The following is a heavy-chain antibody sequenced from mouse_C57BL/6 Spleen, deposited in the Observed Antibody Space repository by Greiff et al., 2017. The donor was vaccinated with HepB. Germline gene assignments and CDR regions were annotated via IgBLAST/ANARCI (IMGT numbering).Heavy chain of an antibody. Sequence: QVQLQQSGAELVMPGASVKLSCKASGYTFTSYWMHWVKQRPGQGLEWIGEIDPSDSYTNYNQKFKGKSTLTVDKSSSTAYMQLSSLTSEDSAVYYCANYDRGYWGQGTTLTVSS. V-gene: IGHV1-69*01. J-gene: IGHJ2*01. CDR2: IDPSDSYT. D-gene: IGHD2-4*01. CDR1: GYTFTSYW. CDR3: ANYDRGY.